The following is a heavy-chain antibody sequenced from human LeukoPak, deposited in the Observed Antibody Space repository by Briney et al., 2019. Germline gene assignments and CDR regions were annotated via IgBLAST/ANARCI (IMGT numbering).Heavy chain of an antibody. Sequence: GGSLRLSCAASGFTFSNAWMSWVRQAPGKGLEWVGRIKSKTDGWTTDYAAPVKGRFTISRDDSKNTLYLQMNSLKTEDTAVYYCTTDLLRPNRYCSSTSCYPQNWFDPWGQGTLVTVSS. V-gene: IGHV3-15*01. CDR2: IKSKTDGWTT. CDR3: TTDLLRPNRYCSSTSCYPQNWFDP. D-gene: IGHD2-2*01. J-gene: IGHJ5*02. CDR1: GFTFSNAW.